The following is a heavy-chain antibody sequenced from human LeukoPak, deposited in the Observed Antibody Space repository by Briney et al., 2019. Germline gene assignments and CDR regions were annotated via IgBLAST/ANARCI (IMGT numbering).Heavy chain of an antibody. CDR2: ISNSGGST. CDR3: AKGDDYVWGSYRQGYYFDY. J-gene: IGHJ4*02. D-gene: IGHD3-16*02. CDR1: GFTFSSYV. Sequence: GGSLRLSCAASGFTFSSYVMSWVRQAPGKGLEWVSSISNSGGSTYYADSVKGRFTISRDNSKNTLYLQMNSLRAEDTAVYYCAKGDDYVWGSYRQGYYFDYWGQGTLVTVSS. V-gene: IGHV3-23*01.